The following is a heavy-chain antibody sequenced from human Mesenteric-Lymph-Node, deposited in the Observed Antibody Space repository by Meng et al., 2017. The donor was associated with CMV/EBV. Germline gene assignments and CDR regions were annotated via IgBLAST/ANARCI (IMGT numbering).Heavy chain of an antibody. CDR3: ATHINYYFWSGHYYYHGLDV. CDR1: GGTFSSYA. Sequence: SVKVSCKASGGTFSSYAISWVRQAPGQGLEWMGGIIPIFGTANYAQKFQGRVTITTDESTSTAYMELSSLRSEDTAVYYCATHINYYFWSGHYYYHGLDVWGRGTTVTVSS. J-gene: IGHJ6*02. CDR2: IIPIFGTA. D-gene: IGHD3-3*01. V-gene: IGHV1-69*05.